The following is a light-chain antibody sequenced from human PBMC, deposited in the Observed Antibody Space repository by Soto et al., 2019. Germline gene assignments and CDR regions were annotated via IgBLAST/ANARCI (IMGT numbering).Light chain of an antibody. CDR2: GAS. CDR1: QSVSSTY. V-gene: IGKV3-20*01. J-gene: IGKJ5*01. Sequence: VLTQSPGTLSLSPGERATLSCRASQSVSSTYLAWYQHKPGQAPRLLIYGASRRATGIPDRFSGSGSGTDFTLTISRLEPEDFAVYYCQQYGVSPPITFGQGTRLEIK. CDR3: QQYGVSPPIT.